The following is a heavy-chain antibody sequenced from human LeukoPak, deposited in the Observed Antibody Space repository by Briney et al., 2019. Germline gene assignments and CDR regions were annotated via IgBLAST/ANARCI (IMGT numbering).Heavy chain of an antibody. V-gene: IGHV4-59*08. J-gene: IGHJ4*02. CDR2: IYYSGST. CDR3: ARRADTAWDFDY. Sequence: SETLSLTCSVSGGSLKSYYWNWIRQPPGKGLEWIGYIYYSGSTNYNPSLKSRVTISVDTSKNQFSLKLSSVTAADTAVYYCARRADTAWDFDYWGQGTLVTVSS. D-gene: IGHD5-18*01. CDR1: GGSLKSYY.